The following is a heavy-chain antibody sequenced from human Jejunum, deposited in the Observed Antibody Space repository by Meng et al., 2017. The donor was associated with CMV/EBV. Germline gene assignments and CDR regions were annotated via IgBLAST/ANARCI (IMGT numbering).Heavy chain of an antibody. CDR3: ARDGVSSVTDLDY. CDR1: GFTLSYYY. CDR2: INPKTGGT. V-gene: IGHV1-2*02. Sequence: ASGFTLSYYYMYWVRQAPGQGLECMGWINPKTGGTGSVQKFKGRVSMTRDTSVSTIYMELGGLRPDDTAVYYCARDGVSSVTDLDYWGQGTLVTVSS. D-gene: IGHD2-8*01. J-gene: IGHJ4*02.